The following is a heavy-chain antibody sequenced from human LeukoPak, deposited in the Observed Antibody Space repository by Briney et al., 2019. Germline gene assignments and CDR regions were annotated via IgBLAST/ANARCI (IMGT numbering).Heavy chain of an antibody. CDR3: ARDFHTAMVCDV. CDR1: GGSISSGSYY. CDR2: IYTSGST. J-gene: IGHJ3*01. Sequence: PSETLSLTCTVSGGSISSGSYYWSWIRQPAGKGLEWIGRIYTSGSTNYNPSLKSRVTIPVDTSKNQFSLKLSSVTAADTAVYYCARDFHTAMVCDVWGQGTMVTVSS. D-gene: IGHD5-18*01. V-gene: IGHV4-61*02.